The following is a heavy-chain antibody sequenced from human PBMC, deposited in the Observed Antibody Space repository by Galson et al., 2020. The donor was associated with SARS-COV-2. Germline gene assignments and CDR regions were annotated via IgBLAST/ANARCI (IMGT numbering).Heavy chain of an antibody. Sequence: GGSLRLSCAASGFTSSSYSMNWVRQAPGKALAWVSYISSRSSTIYYADSVKGRFTISSDNAKNSLYLQMNSLRAEDTAVYYCARDSNPYYDFWSGWGAMDYWGQGTLVTVSS. CDR3: ARDSNPYYDFWSGWGAMDY. V-gene: IGHV3-48*01. CDR1: GFTSSSYS. D-gene: IGHD3-3*01. J-gene: IGHJ4*02. CDR2: ISSRSSTI.